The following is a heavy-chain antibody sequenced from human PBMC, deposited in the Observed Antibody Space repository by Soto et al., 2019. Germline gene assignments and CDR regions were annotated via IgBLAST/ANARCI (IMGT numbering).Heavy chain of an antibody. Sequence: GSSVKVSCKASGYTFTSYGISWVRQAPGQGLEWMGWISAYNGNTNYAQKLQGRVTMTTDTSTSTAYMELRSLRSDDTAVYYCARDPLYYYDSSGYNWFDPWGQGTLVTVS. CDR2: ISAYNGNT. V-gene: IGHV1-18*04. D-gene: IGHD3-22*01. J-gene: IGHJ5*02. CDR1: GYTFTSYG. CDR3: ARDPLYYYDSSGYNWFDP.